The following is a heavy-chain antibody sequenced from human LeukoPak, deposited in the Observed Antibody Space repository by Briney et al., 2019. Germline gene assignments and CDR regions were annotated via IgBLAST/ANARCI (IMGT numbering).Heavy chain of an antibody. CDR3: ASLYSGNYYWYFDY. Sequence: SETPSLTCTVSGGSISSYYWSWIRQPPGKGLEWIGYIYFSGSTYYNPSLKSRVTISVDTSKNQFSLKLSSVTAADTAVYYRASLYSGNYYWYFDYWGQGTLLTVSS. D-gene: IGHD1-26*01. J-gene: IGHJ4*02. V-gene: IGHV4-59*01. CDR1: GGSISSYY. CDR2: IYFSGST.